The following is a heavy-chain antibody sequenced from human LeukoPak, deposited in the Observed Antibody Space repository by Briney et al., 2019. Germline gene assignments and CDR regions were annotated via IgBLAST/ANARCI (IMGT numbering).Heavy chain of an antibody. Sequence: GGSLRLSCVASGFSFSNCGMTWVRQAPGRGLEWVSGIGGSDDRIEYAASVRGRFAIPRDNSKNTLYLQMNSLGAEDSAVYICARRGTTGPHNWFDSWGQGNLVTVSS. CDR3: ARRGTTGPHNWFDS. CDR2: IGGSDDRI. D-gene: IGHD3-16*01. V-gene: IGHV3-23*01. J-gene: IGHJ5*01. CDR1: GFSFSNCG.